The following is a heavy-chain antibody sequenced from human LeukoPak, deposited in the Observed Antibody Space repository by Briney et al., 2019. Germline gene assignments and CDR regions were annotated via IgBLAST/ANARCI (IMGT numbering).Heavy chain of an antibody. D-gene: IGHD1-26*01. CDR3: ARLTSGRVLDV. CDR1: GGSISSYY. J-gene: IGHJ6*04. V-gene: IGHV4-59*01. CDR2: IYYSGST. Sequence: PSETLSLTCTVSGGSISSYYWSWIRQPPGKGLEWIGYIYYSGSTNYNPSLKSRVTISVDTSKNQFSLKLSSVTAADTAVYYCARLTSGRVLDVWGKGTTVTVSS.